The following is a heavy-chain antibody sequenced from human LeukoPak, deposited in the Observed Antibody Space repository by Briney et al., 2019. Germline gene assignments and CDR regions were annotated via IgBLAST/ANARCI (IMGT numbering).Heavy chain of an antibody. CDR1: VYTLTELS. CDR2: FDPEDGET. D-gene: IGHD3-22*01. CDR3: ATMYYYDSSGYPPSDY. J-gene: IGHJ4*02. Sequence: ASVKVSCKVSVYTLTELSMHCVRQAPGKGHEWMGGFDPEDGETIYAQKFQGRVTMTEDTSTDTAYMELSSLRSEDTAVYYCATMYYYDSSGYPPSDYWGQGTLVTVSS. V-gene: IGHV1-24*01.